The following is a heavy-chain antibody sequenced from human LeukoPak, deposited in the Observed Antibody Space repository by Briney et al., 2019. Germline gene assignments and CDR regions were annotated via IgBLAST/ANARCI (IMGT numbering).Heavy chain of an antibody. J-gene: IGHJ4*02. D-gene: IGHD6-13*01. V-gene: IGHV3-30*02. Sequence: GGSLRLSCAASGFTFSSYGMHWVRQAPGKGLEWVAFIRYDGSNKYYADSVKGRSTISRDNSKNTLYLQMNSLRAEDTAVYYCAKDLATVGYSSTDLDYWGQGTLVTVSS. CDR3: AKDLATVGYSSTDLDY. CDR1: GFTFSSYG. CDR2: IRYDGSNK.